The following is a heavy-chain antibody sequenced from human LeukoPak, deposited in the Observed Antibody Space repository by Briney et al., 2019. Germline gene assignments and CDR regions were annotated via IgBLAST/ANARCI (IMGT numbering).Heavy chain of an antibody. CDR3: AKTLRDYGDRSYYYYMDV. J-gene: IGHJ6*03. CDR2: VTGHGGST. CDR1: GFTFNSFA. D-gene: IGHD4-17*01. Sequence: PGGSLRLSCAASGFTFNSFAMNWVRQTPGKGLEWVSSVTGHGGSTYIADSVRGRFTISRDNSKKTLYLQMNSLRAEDTAVYYCAKTLRDYGDRSYYYYMDVWGKGTTVTISS. V-gene: IGHV3-23*01.